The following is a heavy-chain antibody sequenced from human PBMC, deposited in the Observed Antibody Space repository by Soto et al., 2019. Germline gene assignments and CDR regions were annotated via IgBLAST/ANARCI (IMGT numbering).Heavy chain of an antibody. CDR2: IFSSGST. Sequence: SETLSLTCTVSGGSINTFYWSWVRQPAGKGLEWIGRIFSSGSTSFNPSLESRVAMSVDTSKNHFSLNLSSVTAADMAVYYCAREGSYSAYNFAHGIQLWSFDFWGQGALATVSS. CDR3: AREGSYSAYNFAHGIQLWSFDF. J-gene: IGHJ4*02. V-gene: IGHV4-4*07. CDR1: GGSINTFY. D-gene: IGHD5-12*01.